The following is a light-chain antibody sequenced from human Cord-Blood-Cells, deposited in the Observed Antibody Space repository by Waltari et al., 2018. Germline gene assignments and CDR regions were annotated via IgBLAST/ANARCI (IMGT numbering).Light chain of an antibody. Sequence: AIRLTQSPSSLSASTGDRITIPCRASQGIGSVLAWYQQKPGKAPKLLLYDASTLQSGVPSRFSGSGSGTDFTLTISCLQSEDFATYYWQQYYSYTRTFGGGTKVEIK. CDR3: QQYYSYTRT. J-gene: IGKJ4*01. CDR1: QGIGSV. CDR2: DAS. V-gene: IGKV1-8*01.